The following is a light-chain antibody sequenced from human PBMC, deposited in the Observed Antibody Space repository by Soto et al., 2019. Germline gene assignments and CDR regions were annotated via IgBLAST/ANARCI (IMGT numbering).Light chain of an antibody. CDR1: QSVSSN. Sequence: EIVMTQSPATLSVSPGERATLSCRASQSVSSNLAWYQQKLGQAPRLLIYGASTRATGIPARFSGSGSGTEFTLTISSLKSEDFAVYYCQQYNKWPQKFGEGTKV. CDR2: GAS. CDR3: QQYNKWPQK. V-gene: IGKV3-15*01. J-gene: IGKJ1*01.